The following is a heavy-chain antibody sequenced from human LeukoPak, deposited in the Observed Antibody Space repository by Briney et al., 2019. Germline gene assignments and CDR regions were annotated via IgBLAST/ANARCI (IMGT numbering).Heavy chain of an antibody. Sequence: ASVKVSCKASGYTFTGYYMHWVRQAPGQGLEWMGWINPNSGGTNYAQKFQGRVTMTRDTSISTAYMELSRLRSDDTAVYYCAREGGGSGYDYGGVYYYMDVWGKGTTVTVSS. CDR1: GYTFTGYY. J-gene: IGHJ6*03. V-gene: IGHV1-2*02. D-gene: IGHD5-12*01. CDR2: INPNSGGT. CDR3: AREGGGSGYDYGGVYYYMDV.